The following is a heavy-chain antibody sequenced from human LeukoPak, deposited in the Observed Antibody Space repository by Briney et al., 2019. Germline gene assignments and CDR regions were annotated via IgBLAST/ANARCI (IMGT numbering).Heavy chain of an antibody. V-gene: IGHV4-30-4*01. Sequence: SQTLSLTCTVSGGSIIRGDYYWGWIRQPPGKGLEWIGYIYYSGSTYYNPSLKSRVTISVDTSKNQFSLKLSSVTAADTAVYYCARDYSNYFDYWGQGTLVTVSS. D-gene: IGHD4-11*01. CDR1: GGSIIRGDYY. J-gene: IGHJ4*02. CDR2: IYYSGST. CDR3: ARDYSNYFDY.